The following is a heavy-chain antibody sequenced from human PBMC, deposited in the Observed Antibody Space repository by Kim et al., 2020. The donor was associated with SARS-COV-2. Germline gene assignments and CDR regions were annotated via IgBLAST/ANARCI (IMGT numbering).Heavy chain of an antibody. J-gene: IGHJ6*02. CDR3: ARDRPWIQLWLGPAGMDV. Sequence: SETLSLTCTVSGGSISSGGYYWSWIRQHPGKGLEWIGYIYYSGSTYYNPSLKSRVTISVDTSKNQFSLKLSSVTAADTAVYYCARDRPWIQLWLGPAGMDVWGQGTTVTVSS. CDR2: IYYSGST. D-gene: IGHD5-18*01. V-gene: IGHV4-31*03. CDR1: GGSISSGGYY.